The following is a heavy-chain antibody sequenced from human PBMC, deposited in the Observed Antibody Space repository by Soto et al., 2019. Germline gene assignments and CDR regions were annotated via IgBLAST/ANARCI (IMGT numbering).Heavy chain of an antibody. CDR2: ISTYNGDT. V-gene: IGHV1-18*01. CDR1: GYTFTSYG. D-gene: IGHD6-13*01. Sequence: QVQLVQSGAEVKEPGASVKVSCKAAGYTFTSYGFSWVRQAPGQGLEWMGWISTYNGDTHYAQNLQGRVTMTTDTSTSTGYMELRSLRSDDTAVYYCARSNGIAAAGPPFDYWGQGTLVTVSS. J-gene: IGHJ4*02. CDR3: ARSNGIAAAGPPFDY.